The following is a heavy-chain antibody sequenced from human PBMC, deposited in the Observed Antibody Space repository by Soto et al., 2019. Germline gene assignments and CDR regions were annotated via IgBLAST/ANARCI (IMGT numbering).Heavy chain of an antibody. CDR3: ARKRSLGYCSGGSCPDAFDI. V-gene: IGHV3-48*01. J-gene: IGHJ3*02. D-gene: IGHD2-15*01. CDR2: ISSSSSTI. Sequence: EVQLVESGGGLVQPGGSLRLSCAASGFTFSSYSMNWVRQAPGKGLEWVSYISSSSSTIYYADSVKGRFTISRDNAKNSLYRQMNSMRAEDTAVYYCARKRSLGYCSGGSCPDAFDIWGQVTMFTVS. CDR1: GFTFSSYS.